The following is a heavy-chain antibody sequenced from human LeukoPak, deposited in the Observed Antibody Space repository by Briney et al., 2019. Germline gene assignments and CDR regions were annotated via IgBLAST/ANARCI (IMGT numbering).Heavy chain of an antibody. J-gene: IGHJ6*02. CDR3: ARLDSSGWPLECMDV. V-gene: IGHV1-18*01. Sequence: GASVKVSCKASGYTFTNYPFSRVRQAPGQGLEKLGYISAYNGNTNFAQNFRGRVTMTTDTSTTTVYMELRSLRSDDTAVYYCARLDSSGWPLECMDVWGQGTTVTVSS. D-gene: IGHD6-19*01. CDR2: ISAYNGNT. CDR1: GYTFTNYP.